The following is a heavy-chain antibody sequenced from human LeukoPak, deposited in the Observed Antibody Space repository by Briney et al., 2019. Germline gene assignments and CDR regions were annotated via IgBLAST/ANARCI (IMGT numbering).Heavy chain of an antibody. CDR1: GGSISSYY. CDR2: IYYSGST. D-gene: IGHD2-2*02. Sequence: SETLSLTCTVSGGSISSYYWSWIRQPPGKGLEWIGYIYYSGSTNYNPSLKSRVTISVDTSKNQFSLKLSSVTAADTAVYYCARNGYCSSTSCYTSYYYYYYMDVWGKGTTVTVSS. J-gene: IGHJ6*03. V-gene: IGHV4-59*08. CDR3: ARNGYCSSTSCYTSYYYYYYMDV.